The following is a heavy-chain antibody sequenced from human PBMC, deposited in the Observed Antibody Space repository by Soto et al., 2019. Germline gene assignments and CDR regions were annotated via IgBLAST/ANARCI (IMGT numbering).Heavy chain of an antibody. CDR3: AREIMPLTNDWYFDL. CDR1: GGSISGGGHS. CDR2: IFYSGST. J-gene: IGHJ2*01. V-gene: IGHV4-30-4*01. D-gene: IGHD2-8*01. Sequence: QVQLQESGPGLVKPSETLSLTCTVSGGSISGGGHSWSWIRQPPGKGLGWIGHIFYSGSTYYNPSLKSRLTISGDTSKNQFSLRLSSVTAADTAVYYCAREIMPLTNDWYFDLWGRGTLVTVSS.